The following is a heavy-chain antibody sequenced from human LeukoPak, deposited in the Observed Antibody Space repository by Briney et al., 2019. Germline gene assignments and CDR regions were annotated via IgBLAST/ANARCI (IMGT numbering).Heavy chain of an antibody. V-gene: IGHV3-64D*06. J-gene: IGHJ4*02. CDR3: VRGTGY. CDR1: GFIFITYV. Sequence: GGSLRLSCSVSGFIFITYVMHWVRQAPGKGLEYVSAISSNGDNTYYADSVKGRFTISRDNSKNTLYLQMSSLRADDTAVYYCVRGTGYWGQGTLVTVSS. CDR2: ISSNGDNT.